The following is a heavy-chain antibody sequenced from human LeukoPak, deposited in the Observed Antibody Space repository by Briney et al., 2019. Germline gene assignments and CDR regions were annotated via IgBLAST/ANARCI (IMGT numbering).Heavy chain of an antibody. CDR2: IRSKANSYAT. CDR1: GFTFSGST. J-gene: IGHJ4*02. CDR3: TSGYCSSTSCFDY. V-gene: IGHV3-73*01. D-gene: IGHD2-2*03. Sequence: GGSLRLSCAASGFTFSGSTMHWVRQASGKGLEWVGRIRSKANSYATAYAASVKGRFTISRDDSKNTAYLQMNSLKTEDTAVYYCTSGYCSSTSCFDYWGQGTLVTVSS.